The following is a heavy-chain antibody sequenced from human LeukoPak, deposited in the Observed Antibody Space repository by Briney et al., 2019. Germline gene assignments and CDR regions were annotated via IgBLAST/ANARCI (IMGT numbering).Heavy chain of an antibody. V-gene: IGHV3-11*01. CDR3: ARDFSAVIPHFDY. Sequence: GGSLRLSCAASGFTFSDYYMGWIRQAPGKGLEWVSYIGSSGGDIKYADSVKGRFTISRDNAKNSLYLQMNSLRAEDTAVYYCARDFSAVIPHFDYWGQGTLVTVSS. CDR2: IGSSGGDI. D-gene: IGHD2-21*01. J-gene: IGHJ4*02. CDR1: GFTFSDYY.